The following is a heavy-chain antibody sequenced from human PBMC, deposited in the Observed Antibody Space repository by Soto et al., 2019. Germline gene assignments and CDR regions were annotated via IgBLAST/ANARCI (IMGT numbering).Heavy chain of an antibody. CDR3: ARHATYYDILSGYYFDY. V-gene: IGHV5-51*01. J-gene: IGHJ4*02. D-gene: IGHD3-9*01. CDR2: INPGDSET. CDR1: VYSFTSYW. Sequence: PGESLTISCKGSVYSFTSYWISWLRQMPVKVLEWMAIINPGDSETKYSPSFQGQVTISADKSINTAYLQWSSLKASDTAMYYCARHATYYDILSGYYFDYWGQGTQVTVSS.